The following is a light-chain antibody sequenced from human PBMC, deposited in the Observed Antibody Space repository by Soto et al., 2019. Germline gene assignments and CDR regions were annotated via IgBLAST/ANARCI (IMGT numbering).Light chain of an antibody. CDR3: QQRTNWLT. V-gene: IGKV3-11*01. J-gene: IGKJ3*01. CDR2: DAS. CDR1: QNVSTY. Sequence: EIVLTQSPATLSLSPGERVTLSCRASQNVSTYLAWYQQKPGQAPRLLIYDASDRATGIPARFSGSGSGTDFTLTISSPAPEDSAVYYGQQRTNWLTFGPGTKVDIK.